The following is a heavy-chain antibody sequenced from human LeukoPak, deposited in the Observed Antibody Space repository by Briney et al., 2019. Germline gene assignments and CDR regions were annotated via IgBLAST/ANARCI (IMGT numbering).Heavy chain of an antibody. CDR3: ARGPNRYYYGSGSYY. CDR1: GDSISTYY. V-gene: IGHV4-34*01. CDR2: INHSGST. D-gene: IGHD3-10*01. J-gene: IGHJ4*02. Sequence: SETLSLTCTVSGDSISTYYWSWIRQPPGKGLEWIGGINHSGSTNYNPSLKSRVTISIDTSKNQFSLKLRSVTAADTAVYYCARGPNRYYYGSGSYYWGQGTLVTVSS.